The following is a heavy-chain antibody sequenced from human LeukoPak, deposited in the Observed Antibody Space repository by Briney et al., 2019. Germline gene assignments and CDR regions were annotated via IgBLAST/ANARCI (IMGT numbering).Heavy chain of an antibody. CDR1: GGSISSSSYY. D-gene: IGHD5-18*01. CDR2: IYYSGST. CDR3: ARDPGPESGYSYGYPYFDY. J-gene: IGHJ4*02. V-gene: IGHV4-39*07. Sequence: SETLSLTCTVSGGSISSSSYYWGWIRQPPGKGLEWIGSIYYSGSTYYNLSLKSRVTISVDTSKNQFSLKLSSVTAADTAVYYCARDPGPESGYSYGYPYFDYWGQGTLVTVSS.